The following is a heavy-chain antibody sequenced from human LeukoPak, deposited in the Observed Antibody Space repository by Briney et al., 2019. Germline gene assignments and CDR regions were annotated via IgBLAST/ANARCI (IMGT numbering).Heavy chain of an antibody. CDR2: ISGSGGST. J-gene: IGHJ4*02. CDR1: GFTFSSYA. Sequence: PGGSLRLSCAASGFTFSSYAMSWVRQAPGKGLEWVSAISGSGGSTYYADSVKGRFTISRDNSKNTLYLQMNSLRAEDTAVYYCAKVSEGRGSRIAAAGNFDYWGQGTLVTVSS. CDR3: AKVSEGRGSRIAAAGNFDY. V-gene: IGHV3-23*01. D-gene: IGHD6-13*01.